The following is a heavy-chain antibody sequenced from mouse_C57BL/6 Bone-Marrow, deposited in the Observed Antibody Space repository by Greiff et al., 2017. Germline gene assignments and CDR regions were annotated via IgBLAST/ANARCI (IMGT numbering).Heavy chain of an antibody. CDR3: AYDGYYDYAMDY. D-gene: IGHD2-3*01. CDR1: GYTFTGYW. J-gene: IGHJ4*01. Sequence: QVQLKQSGAELMKPGASVKLSCKASGYTFTGYWIQWVKQRPGHGLEWIGEILPCSGNTNYNEKFKGKATFTADTSSNTAYMQLSSLTTEDSAIYYCAYDGYYDYAMDYWGQGTSVTVSS. CDR2: ILPCSGNT. V-gene: IGHV1-9*01.